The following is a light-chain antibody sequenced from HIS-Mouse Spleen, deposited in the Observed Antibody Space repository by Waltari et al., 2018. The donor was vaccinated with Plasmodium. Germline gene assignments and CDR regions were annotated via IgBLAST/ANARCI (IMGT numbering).Light chain of an antibody. Sequence: SYELTQPPSVSVSPGQTARITCSGDALPKKYAYWYQQKSGQAPVLVIDEDSKRPSGFPERFSGSSSGTMATLTSSGAQVEDEADYYCYSTDSSGNHRVFGGGTKLTVL. V-gene: IGLV3-10*01. CDR3: YSTDSSGNHRV. CDR2: EDS. J-gene: IGLJ3*02. CDR1: ALPKKY.